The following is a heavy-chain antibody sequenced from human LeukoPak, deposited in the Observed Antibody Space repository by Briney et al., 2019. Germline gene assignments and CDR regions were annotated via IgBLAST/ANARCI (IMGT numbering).Heavy chain of an antibody. CDR3: ARNQGYCSSTSYPHDDY. CDR2: INPNSGGT. J-gene: IGHJ4*02. Sequence: GASVKVSCKASGYTFTGYYMHWVRQAPGQGLEWMGWINPNSGGTNYAQKFQGRVTMTRDTSISTAYMELSRLRSDDTAVYYCARNQGYCSSTSYPHDDYWGQGTLVTVSS. D-gene: IGHD2-2*01. V-gene: IGHV1-2*02. CDR1: GYTFTGYY.